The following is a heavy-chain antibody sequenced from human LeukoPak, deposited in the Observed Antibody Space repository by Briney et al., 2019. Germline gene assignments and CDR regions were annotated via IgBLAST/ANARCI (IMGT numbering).Heavy chain of an antibody. D-gene: IGHD4-11*01. CDR1: GFTFSSYA. V-gene: IGHV3-30-3*01. Sequence: GGSLRLSCAASGFTFSSYAMPWVRQAPSKGLEWVAVISYDGSNKYYADSVEGRFTISRDNSKNTLYLQMNSLRAEDTAVYYCARDFRVGASNSAGMDVWGQGTTVTVSS. CDR2: ISYDGSNK. CDR3: ARDFRVGASNSAGMDV. J-gene: IGHJ6*02.